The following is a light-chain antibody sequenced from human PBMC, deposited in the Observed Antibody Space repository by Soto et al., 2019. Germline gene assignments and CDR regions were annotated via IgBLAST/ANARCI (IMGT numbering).Light chain of an antibody. CDR1: SSNIGAGYD. V-gene: IGLV1-40*01. Sequence: QSVLTQPPSVSGAPGQRVTISCTGSSSNIGAGYDVHWYQQLPGTAPKLLMYGNSNRPSGVPDRFSGSKSGTSASLAITKLQAEDEADYYCQSYDSSPSVVFGGGTKLTVL. CDR3: QSYDSSPSVV. CDR2: GNS. J-gene: IGLJ2*01.